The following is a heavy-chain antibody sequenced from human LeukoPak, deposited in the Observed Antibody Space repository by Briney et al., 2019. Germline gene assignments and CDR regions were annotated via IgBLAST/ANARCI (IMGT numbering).Heavy chain of an antibody. CDR1: GGSFSGYS. V-gene: IGHV4-34*01. J-gene: IGHJ2*01. CDR2: INHSGGT. CDR3: AREEGGYDYWYFDL. Sequence: PSETLSLTCAVSGGSFSGYSWSWIRQPPGKGLEWIGEINHSGGTNFNASLKSRAILSVDTSKNQFSLKLSSVTAADTAVYYCAREEGGYDYWYFDLWGRGTLVTVSS. D-gene: IGHD5-12*01.